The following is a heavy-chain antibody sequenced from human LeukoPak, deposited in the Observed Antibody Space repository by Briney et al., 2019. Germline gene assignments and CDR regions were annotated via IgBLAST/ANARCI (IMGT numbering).Heavy chain of an antibody. Sequence: PSEPLSLTCTVSGGSVSGYYWSWIRQPPGKGLEWIGYIYASGSTNYNPSLKSRVTISVDTSKNQFSLKLSSVTAADTAVYYCARHKRITPSQFDPWGQGNLVTVSS. CDR1: GGSVSGYY. D-gene: IGHD3-10*01. J-gene: IGHJ5*02. CDR3: ARHKRITPSQFDP. V-gene: IGHV4-4*09. CDR2: IYASGST.